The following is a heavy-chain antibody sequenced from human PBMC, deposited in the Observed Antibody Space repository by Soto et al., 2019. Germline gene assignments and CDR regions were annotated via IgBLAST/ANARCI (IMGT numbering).Heavy chain of an antibody. J-gene: IGHJ4*02. V-gene: IGHV3-30*18. CDR3: AKAYYDSSGAHDY. CDR1: GFTFSSYG. CDR2: ISYDGSNK. Sequence: PGGSLRLSCAASGFTFSSYGMHRVRQAPGKGLEWVAVISYDGSNKYYADSVKGRFTISRDNSKNTLYLQMNSLRAEDTAVYYCAKAYYDSSGAHDYWGQGTLVTVSS. D-gene: IGHD3-22*01.